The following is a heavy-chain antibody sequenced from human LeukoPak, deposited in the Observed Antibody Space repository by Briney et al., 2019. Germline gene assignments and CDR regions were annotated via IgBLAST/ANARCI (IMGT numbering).Heavy chain of an antibody. CDR2: INPNSGGT. Sequence: ASVKVSCKASGYTFTGYYMHWVRQAPGQGLEWMGWINPNSGGTNYAQKFQGRVTMTRHTPISTADMELSRLRSDDTAVYYCARDQGELTFDYWGQGTLVTVSS. J-gene: IGHJ4*02. V-gene: IGHV1-2*02. D-gene: IGHD1-26*01. CDR1: GYTFTGYY. CDR3: ARDQGELTFDY.